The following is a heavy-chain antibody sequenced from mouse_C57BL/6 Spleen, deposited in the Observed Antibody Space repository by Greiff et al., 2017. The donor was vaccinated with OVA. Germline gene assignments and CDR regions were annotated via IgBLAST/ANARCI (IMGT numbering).Heavy chain of an antibody. D-gene: IGHD1-1*02. CDR1: GFTFSSYA. V-gene: IGHV5-9-1*02. J-gene: IGHJ3*01. CDR3: TRDSGSAGAWFAY. Sequence: EVKVEESGEGLVKPGGSLKLSCAASGFTFSSYAMSWVRQTPEKRLEWVAYISSGGDYIYYSDPVKGRFTISRDNARNTLYLQMSSLKSEDTAMYYCTRDSGSAGAWFAYWGQGTLVTVSA. CDR2: ISSGGDYI.